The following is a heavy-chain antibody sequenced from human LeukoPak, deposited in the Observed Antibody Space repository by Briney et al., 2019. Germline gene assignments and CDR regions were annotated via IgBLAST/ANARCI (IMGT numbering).Heavy chain of an antibody. D-gene: IGHD6-19*01. Sequence: PGGSLRLSCAASGFTFSTYAMHWVRQAPGKGLEWVAVISYDGSNKYYADSVKGRFTISRDNSNNTPYLQMNSLRAEDTAVFYCASPGIAVAAFQHWGQGTLVTVSS. V-gene: IGHV3-30-3*01. CDR1: GFTFSTYA. CDR2: ISYDGSNK. J-gene: IGHJ1*01. CDR3: ASPGIAVAAFQH.